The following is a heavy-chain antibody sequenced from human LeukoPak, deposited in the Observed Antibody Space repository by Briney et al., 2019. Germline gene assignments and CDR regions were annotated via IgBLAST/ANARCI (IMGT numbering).Heavy chain of an antibody. CDR2: TVGGGDGT. CDR3: TTRNLNIVVVPAALDY. Sequence: SGGGLVQPGRSLRLSCAASGFTFSSTSMSWVRQAPGKGLEWVAVTVGGGDGTYYADSVKGRFTISRDNSKNTLYLQMNSLKTEDTAVYYCTTRNLNIVVVPAALDYWGQGTLVTVSS. CDR1: GFTFSSTS. V-gene: IGHV3-23*01. D-gene: IGHD2-2*01. J-gene: IGHJ4*02.